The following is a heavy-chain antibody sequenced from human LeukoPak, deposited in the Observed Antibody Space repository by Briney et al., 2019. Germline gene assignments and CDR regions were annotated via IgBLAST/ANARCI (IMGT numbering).Heavy chain of an antibody. CDR3: ARQPHSYGPDYYYYYMDL. Sequence: SETLSLTCDVYGESFSGYYWAWIRQPPGKVLEWIGDINDSGRTNYHPSLKSRLTISVDTSNNQLSLKLSSVTAADTALYYCARQPHSYGPDYYYYYMDLWGTGTSVTVSS. D-gene: IGHD5-18*01. V-gene: IGHV4-34*01. CDR1: GESFSGYY. J-gene: IGHJ6*03. CDR2: INDSGRT.